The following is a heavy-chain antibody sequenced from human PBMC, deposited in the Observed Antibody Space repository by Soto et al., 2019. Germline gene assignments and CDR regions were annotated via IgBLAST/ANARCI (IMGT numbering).Heavy chain of an antibody. CDR3: VCCRKGYNRVVDY. V-gene: IGHV3-74*01. CDR1: GFTFSGYW. CDR2: INGDGSTT. Sequence: EAQLVESGGGLVQPGGSLRLSCAASGFTFSGYWMHWVRQAPERGLVWVSRINGDGSTTSYADSVKGRFTISRDNAKNTLYLQINSMRGEGMAVYSFVCCRKGYNRVVDYWGQGTLVTVSS. J-gene: IGHJ4*02. D-gene: IGHD2-15*01.